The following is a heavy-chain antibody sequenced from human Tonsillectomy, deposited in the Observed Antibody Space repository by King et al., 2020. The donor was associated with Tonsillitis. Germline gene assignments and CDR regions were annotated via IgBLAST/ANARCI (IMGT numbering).Heavy chain of an antibody. CDR3: AKDGIDLSDCYFDL. J-gene: IGHJ2*01. CDR1: GFTFGNYG. D-gene: IGHD3-16*02. CDR2: IAYDASYE. V-gene: IGHV3-30*18. Sequence: VQLVESGGGVVQPGTSLRLSCAASGFTFGNYGMHWVRQAPGKGLEWVALIAYDASYENYADSVKGRFTISRDNSKNTLYLEMNSLRVEDTAVYYCAKDGIDLSDCYFDLWGRGTLVTVSS.